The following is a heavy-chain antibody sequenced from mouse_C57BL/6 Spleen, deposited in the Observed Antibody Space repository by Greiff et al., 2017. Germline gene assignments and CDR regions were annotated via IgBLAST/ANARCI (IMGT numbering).Heavy chain of an antibody. D-gene: IGHD2-3*01. J-gene: IGHJ1*03. CDR3: ARGGYYHYWYFDV. V-gene: IGHV5-16*01. CDR2: INYDGSST. CDR1: GFTFSDYY. Sequence: DVKLVESEGGLVQPGSSMKLSCTASGFTFSDYYMAWVRQVPEKGLEWVANINYDGSSTYYLDSLKSRFIISRDNAKNILYLQMSSLKSEDTATYYCARGGYYHYWYFDVWGTGTTVTVSS.